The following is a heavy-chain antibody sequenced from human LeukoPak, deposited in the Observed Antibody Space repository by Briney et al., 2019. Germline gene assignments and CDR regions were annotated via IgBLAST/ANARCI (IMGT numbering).Heavy chain of an antibody. J-gene: IGHJ4*02. V-gene: IGHV3-23*01. CDR2: ISGSGGTT. D-gene: IGHD7-27*01. Sequence: GGSLRLSCAASGFTFSSYAMSWVRQAPGKGLEWVSAISGSGGTTYYADSLKGRFTISRDNSKNALYLQMNTLRAEDTALYYCAKDSANWGRHFDSWGQGTLVTVSS. CDR3: AKDSANWGRHFDS. CDR1: GFTFSSYA.